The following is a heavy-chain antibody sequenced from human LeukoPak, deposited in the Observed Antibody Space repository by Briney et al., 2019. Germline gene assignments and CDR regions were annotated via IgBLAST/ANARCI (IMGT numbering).Heavy chain of an antibody. V-gene: IGHV3-21*01. CDR2: ISSSSSYI. D-gene: IGHD4-23*01. Sequence: GGPLRLSCAASGFTFSSYSMNWVRQAPGKGLEWVSSISSSSSYIYYADSVKGRFTISRDNAKNSLYLQMNSLRAEDTAVYYCARDRFGYGGNSDYWGQGTLVTASS. CDR3: ARDRFGYGGNSDY. CDR1: GFTFSSYS. J-gene: IGHJ4*02.